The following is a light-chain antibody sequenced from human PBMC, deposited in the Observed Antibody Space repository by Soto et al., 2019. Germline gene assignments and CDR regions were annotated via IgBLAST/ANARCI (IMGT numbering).Light chain of an antibody. Sequence: EIVLTQSPATLSLSPGERATLSCRASQSVNSYLAWYQQKPGQAPRLLIYDASNSATGIPGRFSGSGSETDFTLNISSLEPEDFAVYYCQRRSNWPYTFGQGTKREIK. CDR3: QRRSNWPYT. V-gene: IGKV3-11*01. CDR1: QSVNSY. CDR2: DAS. J-gene: IGKJ2*01.